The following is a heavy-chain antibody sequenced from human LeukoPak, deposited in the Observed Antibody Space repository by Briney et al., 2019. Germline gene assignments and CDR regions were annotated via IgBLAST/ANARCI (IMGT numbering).Heavy chain of an antibody. CDR1: GFTFSTYA. CDR2: ISYDVSKT. Sequence: GRSLRLSCAASGFTFSTYAMHWVRQAPGKGLEWVAVISYDVSKTYYADSVKGRFTISRDNSKNTLYLQMNSLRAEDTAVYYCARDFSRGSYKGRDYYMDVWGKGTTVTVSS. D-gene: IGHD1-26*01. CDR3: ARDFSRGSYKGRDYYMDV. J-gene: IGHJ6*03. V-gene: IGHV3-30*04.